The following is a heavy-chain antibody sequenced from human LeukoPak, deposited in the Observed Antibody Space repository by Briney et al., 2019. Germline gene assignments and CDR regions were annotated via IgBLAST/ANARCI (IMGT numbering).Heavy chain of an antibody. D-gene: IGHD3-3*01. CDR3: ARDVRFITIFGVVKNSNTPTPAYYYYGMDV. CDR2: ISAYNGNT. Sequence: GASVKVSCKASGYTFTSYGISWVRQAPGQGLEWMGWISAYNGNTNYAQKLQGRVTMTTDTSTSTAYMELSSLRSEDTAVYYCARDVRFITIFGVVKNSNTPTPAYYYYGMDVWGQGTTVTVSS. J-gene: IGHJ6*02. CDR1: GYTFTSYG. V-gene: IGHV1-18*01.